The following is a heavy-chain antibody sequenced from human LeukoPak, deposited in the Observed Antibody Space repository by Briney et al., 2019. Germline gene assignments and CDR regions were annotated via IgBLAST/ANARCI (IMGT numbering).Heavy chain of an antibody. V-gene: IGHV3-53*01. CDR1: GFTVSSNN. D-gene: IGHD3-10*01. CDR2: IYSGGST. Sequence: PGGSLRLSCAASGFTVSSNNMSWVRQAPGKGLEWVSIIYSGGSTFYADSVKGRFTISRDNSKNTLYLQMNSLRAEDTAVYYCAREVVTMVRGVPDYYYMDVWGKGTTVTISS. J-gene: IGHJ6*03. CDR3: AREVVTMVRGVPDYYYMDV.